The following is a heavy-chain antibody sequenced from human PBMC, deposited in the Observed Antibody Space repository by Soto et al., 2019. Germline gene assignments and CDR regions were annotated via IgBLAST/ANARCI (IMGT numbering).Heavy chain of an antibody. CDR2: INHSGST. Sequence: SETLSLTCAVYGGSFSGYYWSWIRQPPGKGLEWIGEINHSGSTNYNPSLKSRVTISVDTSKNQFSLKLSSVTAADTAVYYCARGLELGYCSGDSYYSDWFDPWGQGTLVTVSS. CDR3: ARGLELGYCSGDSYYSDWFDP. J-gene: IGHJ5*02. D-gene: IGHD2-15*01. CDR1: GGSFSGYY. V-gene: IGHV4-34*01.